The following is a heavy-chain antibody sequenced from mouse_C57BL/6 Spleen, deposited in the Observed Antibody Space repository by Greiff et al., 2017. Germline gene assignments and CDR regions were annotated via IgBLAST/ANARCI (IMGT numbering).Heavy chain of an antibody. V-gene: IGHV14-1*01. D-gene: IGHD1-1*01. J-gene: IGHJ2*01. CDR1: GFNIKDYY. CDR2: IDPEDGDT. Sequence: VQLQQSGAELVRPGASVKLSCTASGFNIKDYYMHWVKQSPEQGLEWIGRIDPEDGDTEYAPKFQGKATMTADTSSNTAYLQLSSLTSEDTAVXYCTTVRYDGSSYFDYWGQGTTLTVSS. CDR3: TTVRYDGSSYFDY.